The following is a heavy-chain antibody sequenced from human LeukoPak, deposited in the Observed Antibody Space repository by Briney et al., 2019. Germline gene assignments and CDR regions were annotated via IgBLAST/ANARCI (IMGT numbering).Heavy chain of an antibody. Sequence: SETLSFTCTVSGGSISSYYWSWIRQPPGKGLEWIGYIYYSGSTNYNPSLKSRVTISVDTSKNQYSLKLSSVTAADTAVYYCARVSEYSSSWYGYNWFDPWGQGTLVTVSS. J-gene: IGHJ5*02. CDR1: GGSISSYY. CDR3: ARVSEYSSSWYGYNWFDP. V-gene: IGHV4-59*01. D-gene: IGHD6-13*01. CDR2: IYYSGST.